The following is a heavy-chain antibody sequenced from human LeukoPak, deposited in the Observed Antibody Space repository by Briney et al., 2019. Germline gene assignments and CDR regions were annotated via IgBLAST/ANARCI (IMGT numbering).Heavy chain of an antibody. CDR1: GFIVSSIY. CDR2: IYSGGST. CDR3: ASGIVSSSPDY. D-gene: IGHD6-6*01. V-gene: IGHV3-53*04. J-gene: IGHJ4*02. Sequence: GGSLRLSCSASGFIVSSIYMSWVRQAPGKGLEWVSVIYSGGSTYYADSVKGRFTISRHNSKNTLYLQMNSLRAEDTAVYYCASGIVSSSPDYWGQGTLVTVSS.